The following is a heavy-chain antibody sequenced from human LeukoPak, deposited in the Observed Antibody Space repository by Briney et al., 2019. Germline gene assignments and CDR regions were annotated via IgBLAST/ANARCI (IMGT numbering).Heavy chain of an antibody. D-gene: IGHD3-3*01. CDR3: ATDRGWRTSGYYLYYFEY. V-gene: IGHV3-7*01. Sequence: GGSLRLSCAASGFIFTNYFMSWVRQAPGKGLEWVASIKHDGSEKYYVDSVRGRITISRDNTKNSLYLQMSSLRAEDTAVYYCATDRGWRTSGYYLYYFEYWGQGTLVTFSS. J-gene: IGHJ4*02. CDR2: IKHDGSEK. CDR1: GFIFTNYF.